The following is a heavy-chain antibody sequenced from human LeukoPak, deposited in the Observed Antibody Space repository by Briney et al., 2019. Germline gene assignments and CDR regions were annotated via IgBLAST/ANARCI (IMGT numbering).Heavy chain of an antibody. J-gene: IGHJ4*02. CDR2: IYYSGST. Sequence: PSETLSLTCTVSGGSISSSSYYWGWIRQPPGKGLEWIGSIYYSGSTYYNPSLKSRVTIPVDTSKNQFSLKLSSVTAADTAVYYCARPSNYGGNSGDFDYWGQGTLVTVSS. D-gene: IGHD4-23*01. V-gene: IGHV4-39*01. CDR3: ARPSNYGGNSGDFDY. CDR1: GGSISSSSYY.